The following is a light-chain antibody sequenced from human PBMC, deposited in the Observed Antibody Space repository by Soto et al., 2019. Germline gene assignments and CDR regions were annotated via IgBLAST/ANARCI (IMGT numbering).Light chain of an antibody. V-gene: IGLV1-51*01. CDR2: DND. J-gene: IGLJ2*01. Sequence: QSALTQPPSVSAAPGQKVTISCSGSSSNIGSNFGSWYQQLPGTAPKLLIYDNDKRPSGIPDRFSGSKSGTSATLGITGLQTGDEADYYCGTWDSSLSAVVFGGVTQLTVL. CDR3: GTWDSSLSAVV. CDR1: SSNIGSNF.